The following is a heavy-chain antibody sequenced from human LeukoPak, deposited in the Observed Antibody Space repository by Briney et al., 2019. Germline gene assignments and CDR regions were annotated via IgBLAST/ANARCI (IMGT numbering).Heavy chain of an antibody. CDR1: GFTFSSYG. CDR3: VKDSVRGYSGYGNDGFEI. V-gene: IGHV3-33*06. Sequence: QPGGSLRLSCAASGFTFSSYGMHWVRQAPGKGLEWVAVIWYDGSNKYYADSVKGRFTISRDNSKNTLYLQMNSLRAEDTAVYYCVKDSVRGYSGYGNDGFEIWGQGTMVTVSS. D-gene: IGHD5-12*01. J-gene: IGHJ3*02. CDR2: IWYDGSNK.